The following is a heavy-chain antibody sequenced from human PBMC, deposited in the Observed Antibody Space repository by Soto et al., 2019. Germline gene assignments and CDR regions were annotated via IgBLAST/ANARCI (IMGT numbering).Heavy chain of an antibody. CDR3: AKVDCSSTSCYAGRYFDL. J-gene: IGHJ2*01. D-gene: IGHD2-2*01. Sequence: GGSLRLSCAASGFTFDDYAMHWVRQAPGKGLEWVSGISWNSGSIGYADSVKGRFTISRDNAKNSLYLQMNSLRAEDTALYYCAKVDCSSTSCYAGRYFDLWGRGTLVTVSS. V-gene: IGHV3-9*01. CDR1: GFTFDDYA. CDR2: ISWNSGSI.